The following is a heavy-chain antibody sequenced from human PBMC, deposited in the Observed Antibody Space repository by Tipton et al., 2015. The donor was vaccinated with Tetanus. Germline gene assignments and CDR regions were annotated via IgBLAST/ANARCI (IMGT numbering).Heavy chain of an antibody. V-gene: IGHV1-2*02. CDR1: GYTFTGYY. J-gene: IGHJ6*02. D-gene: IGHD3-22*01. Sequence: QVQLVQSGAEVKKPGASLKASCKASGYTFTGYYLYWVRQAPGQGLEWMGWIDPNSGGTAYAQKFQGRVTMTRDTSISTVDMELSRLRSDDTAVYYCARDRGDYIYYGMDVWGPGTAVTVSS. CDR2: IDPNSGGT. CDR3: ARDRGDYIYYGMDV.